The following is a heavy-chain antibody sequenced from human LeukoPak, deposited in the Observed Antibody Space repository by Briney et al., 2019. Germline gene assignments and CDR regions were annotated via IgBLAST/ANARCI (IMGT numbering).Heavy chain of an antibody. CDR3: ARGGKIALAGTRSPQYFQH. CDR1: GFTFSSYG. D-gene: IGHD6-19*01. Sequence: GGSLRLSCAASGFTFSSYGMHWVRQAPGKGLEWVALIRYDGSNKYYAGSVKGRFTISRDNSKNMLYLQMNSLRPEDTAVYYCARGGKIALAGTRSPQYFQHWGQGTLVTVSS. J-gene: IGHJ1*01. CDR2: IRYDGSNK. V-gene: IGHV3-30*02.